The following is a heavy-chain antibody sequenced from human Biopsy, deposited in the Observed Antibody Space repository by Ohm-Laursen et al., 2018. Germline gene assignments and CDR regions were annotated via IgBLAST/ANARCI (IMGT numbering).Heavy chain of an antibody. CDR3: ARDLLKWSLPS. Sequence: GSSVKVSCKASGDAFLGYYLHWVRQAPGQGLEWMGSIYPNSGDTDFAQKFQGRVSMTRDTSVSTAYLELSSLRSDGTAIYYCARDLLKWSLPSWGQGTLVTVSS. CDR2: IYPNSGDT. CDR1: GDAFLGYY. D-gene: IGHD3-3*01. J-gene: IGHJ4*02. V-gene: IGHV1-2*02.